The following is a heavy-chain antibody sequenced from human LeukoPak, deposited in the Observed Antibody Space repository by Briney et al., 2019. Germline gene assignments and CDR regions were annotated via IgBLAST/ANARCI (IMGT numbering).Heavy chain of an antibody. Sequence: GASVKVSCKASGYTFTSYDINWVRQATGQGLEWMGWMNPNSGNTGYAQKFQGRVTMTRNTSISTAYMELSSLRSEDTAVYYCARANRDIEVVPAALDAFDIWGQGTMVTVSS. D-gene: IGHD2-2*01. J-gene: IGHJ3*02. CDR1: GYTFTSYD. CDR2: MNPNSGNT. V-gene: IGHV1-8*01. CDR3: ARANRDIEVVPAALDAFDI.